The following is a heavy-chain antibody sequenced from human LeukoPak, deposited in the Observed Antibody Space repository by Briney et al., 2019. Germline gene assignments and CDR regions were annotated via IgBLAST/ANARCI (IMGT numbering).Heavy chain of an antibody. Sequence: LXXSXAASGFTFSSYAMSWVRQAPGKGLEWVSDISGSGGSTYYADSVKGRFTISRDNSKNTLYLQMNSLRAEDTAVYYCAKDSDSGYDALDYWGQGTLVTVSS. D-gene: IGHD5-12*01. V-gene: IGHV3-23*01. J-gene: IGHJ4*02. CDR3: AKDSDSGYDALDY. CDR2: ISGSGGST. CDR1: GFTFSSYA.